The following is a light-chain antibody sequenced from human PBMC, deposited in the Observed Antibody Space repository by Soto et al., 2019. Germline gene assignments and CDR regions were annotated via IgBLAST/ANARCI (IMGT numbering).Light chain of an antibody. CDR2: MAS. J-gene: IGKJ2*01. Sequence: DIVMPQSPLSLPVTPGEPASISCRSSPSLLHKNGYNYLDWYLQRPGESPHLLIFMASTRDPGVPDRFSGSRSGTSYTRSISRGEAEDVGAYYCMQGLQTPHTFGQGPKLE. CDR1: PSLLHKNGYNY. V-gene: IGKV2-28*01. CDR3: MQGLQTPHT.